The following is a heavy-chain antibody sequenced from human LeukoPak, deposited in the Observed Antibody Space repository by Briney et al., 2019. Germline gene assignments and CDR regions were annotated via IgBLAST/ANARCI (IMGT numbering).Heavy chain of an antibody. CDR3: ARDSSGSYVY. J-gene: IGHJ4*02. CDR1: GGSISSGGYY. CDR2: IYYSGST. Sequence: SQTLSLTCTVSGGSISSGGYYWSWIRQHPGEGLEWSGYIYYSGSTYYNPSLKSRVTISVDTSKNQFSLKLSSVTAADTAVYYCARDSSGSYVYWGQGTLVTVSS. D-gene: IGHD3-10*01. V-gene: IGHV4-31*03.